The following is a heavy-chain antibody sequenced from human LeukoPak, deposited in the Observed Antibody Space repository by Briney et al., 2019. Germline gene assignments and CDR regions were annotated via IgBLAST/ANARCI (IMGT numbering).Heavy chain of an antibody. CDR2: VSYSGANT. CDR3: AKRVSGSPYYFDY. CDR1: GFTFTSYA. D-gene: IGHD3-10*01. J-gene: IGHJ4*02. V-gene: IGHV3-23*01. Sequence: PGGSLRLSCAASGFTFTSYAMSWVRQAPGKGLEWVSTVSYSGANTYYADSVKGRFTISRDNSKNTLYLQMISLRAEDTAVYYCAKRVSGSPYYFDYWGQGTLVTVSS.